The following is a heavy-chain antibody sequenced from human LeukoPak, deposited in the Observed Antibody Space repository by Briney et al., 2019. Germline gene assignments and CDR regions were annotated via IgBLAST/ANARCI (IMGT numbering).Heavy chain of an antibody. CDR1: GFTLSSYE. Sequence: WGSLRLSGAASGFTLSSYEMHWVRQGPGKGLEWVSYISNSGSTIYYADSVKGRFTISRDNAKNSLYLQMNSLRAEDTAVYYCAGGGLDAFDIWGQGTMVAVSS. V-gene: IGHV3-48*03. CDR3: AGGGLDAFDI. CDR2: ISNSGSTI. J-gene: IGHJ3*02. D-gene: IGHD5-12*01.